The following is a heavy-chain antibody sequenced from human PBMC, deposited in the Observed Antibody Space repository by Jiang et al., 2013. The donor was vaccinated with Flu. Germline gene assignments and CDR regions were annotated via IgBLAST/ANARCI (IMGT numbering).Heavy chain of an antibody. V-gene: IGHV1-2*06. CDR2: INPNSGDT. CDR1: GYTFTDYY. Sequence: SGAEVKKPGASVKVSCKASGYTFTDYYIHWVRQAPGQGLEWMGRINPNSGDTDYAQKFQGSVTLTRDTSISTAYMELSRLRSDDTAVYYCARLGTYYYDGGGYCYPDYWGQGNPGSPSPQ. CDR3: ARLGTYYYDGGGYCYPDY. J-gene: IGHJ4*02. D-gene: IGHD3-22*01.